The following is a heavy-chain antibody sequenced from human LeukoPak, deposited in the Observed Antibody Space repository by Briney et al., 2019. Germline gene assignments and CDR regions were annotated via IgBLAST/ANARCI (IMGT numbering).Heavy chain of an antibody. CDR3: ARAMPDCSSTSCYSV. J-gene: IGHJ4*02. V-gene: IGHV4-38-2*01. CDR1: GYSISSGYY. Sequence: SETLSLTCAVSGYSISSGYYWGWIRPPPGKGLEWIGSIYHSGSTYYNPSLKSRVTISVDTSKNQFSLKLSSVTAADTAVYYCARAMPDCSSTSCYSVWGQGTLVTVSS. D-gene: IGHD2-2*01. CDR2: IYHSGST.